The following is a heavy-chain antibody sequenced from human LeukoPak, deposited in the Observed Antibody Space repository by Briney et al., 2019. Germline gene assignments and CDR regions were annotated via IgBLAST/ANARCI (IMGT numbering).Heavy chain of an antibody. J-gene: IGHJ6*02. CDR1: GFTFSSYG. CDR3: ARDGSYYDILTGLYYYYGMDV. CDR2: IWYDGSNK. D-gene: IGHD3-9*01. V-gene: IGHV3-33*01. Sequence: GGSLGLSCAASGFTFSSYGMHWVRQAPGKGLEWVAVIWYDGSNKYYADSVKGRFTISRDNAKNSLYLQMNSLRAEDTAVYYCARDGSYYDILTGLYYYYGMDVWGQGTTVTVSS.